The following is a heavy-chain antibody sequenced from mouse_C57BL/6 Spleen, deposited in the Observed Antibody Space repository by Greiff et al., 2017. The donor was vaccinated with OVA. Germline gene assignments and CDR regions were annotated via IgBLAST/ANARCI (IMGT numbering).Heavy chain of an antibody. Sequence: EVMLVESGGGLVKPGGSLKLSCAASGFTFSDYGMHWVRQAPEKGLEWVAYISSGSSTIYYADTVKGRFTISSDNAKNTLFLQMTSLRSEDTAMYYCARTRDYSNYESAMDYWGQGTSVTVSS. D-gene: IGHD2-5*01. V-gene: IGHV5-17*01. J-gene: IGHJ4*01. CDR1: GFTFSDYG. CDR3: ARTRDYSNYESAMDY. CDR2: ISSGSSTI.